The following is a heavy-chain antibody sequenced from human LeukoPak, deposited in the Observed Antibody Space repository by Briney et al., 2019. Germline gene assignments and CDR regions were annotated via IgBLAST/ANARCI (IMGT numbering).Heavy chain of an antibody. CDR3: ARGGGDHTVYFDY. Sequence: SGTLSLTCAVSGASISSGNYSWTWIRQPPGKGLEWIGFIYDIGNTYYNPSLESRVAISLDRSKNQFSLKLDSVSAADTAVYYCARGGGDHTVYFDYWGQGTLVTVSS. J-gene: IGHJ4*02. V-gene: IGHV4-30-2*01. D-gene: IGHD2-21*02. CDR1: GASISSGNYS. CDR2: IYDIGNT.